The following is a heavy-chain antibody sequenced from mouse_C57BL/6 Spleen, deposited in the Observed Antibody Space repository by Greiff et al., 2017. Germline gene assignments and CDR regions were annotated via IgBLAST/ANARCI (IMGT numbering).Heavy chain of an antibody. D-gene: IGHD4-1*01. CDR1: GYAFSSSW. Sequence: QVQLKESGPELVKPGASVKISCKASGYAFSSSWMNWVKQRPGKGLEWIGRIYPGDGDTNYNGKFKGKATLTADKSSSTAYMQLSSLTSEDSAVYFCARYLGAPFDYWGQGTTLTVSS. J-gene: IGHJ2*01. CDR3: ARYLGAPFDY. V-gene: IGHV1-82*01. CDR2: IYPGDGDT.